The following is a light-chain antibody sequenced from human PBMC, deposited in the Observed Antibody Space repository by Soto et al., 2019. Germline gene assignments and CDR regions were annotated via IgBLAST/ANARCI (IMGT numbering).Light chain of an antibody. V-gene: IGKV1-39*01. J-gene: IGKJ1*01. CDR1: QSISTF. CDR3: QHTYNIPLT. Sequence: DIQLTQSPSSLSASVGDRVTITCRASQSISTFLNWYQQIPGKAPKLLIYAASTLQSGVPSRFSGSGSGTDFTLTIPSLQSEDFATYYCQHTYNIPLTFGQGTKVEIK. CDR2: AAS.